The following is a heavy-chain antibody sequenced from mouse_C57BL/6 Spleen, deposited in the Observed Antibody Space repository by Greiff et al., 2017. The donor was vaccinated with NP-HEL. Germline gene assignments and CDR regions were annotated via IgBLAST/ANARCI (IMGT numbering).Heavy chain of an antibody. Sequence: QVQLQQPGAELVKPGASVKLSCKASGYTFTSYWMHWVKQRPGQGLEWIGMIHPNSGSTNYNEKFKSKATLTVDKSSSTAYMQLSSLTSEDSAVYYCARPYPYYAMDYWGQGTSVTVSS. CDR1: GYTFTSYW. CDR3: ARPYPYYAMDY. V-gene: IGHV1-64*01. CDR2: IHPNSGST. J-gene: IGHJ4*01. D-gene: IGHD2-10*01.